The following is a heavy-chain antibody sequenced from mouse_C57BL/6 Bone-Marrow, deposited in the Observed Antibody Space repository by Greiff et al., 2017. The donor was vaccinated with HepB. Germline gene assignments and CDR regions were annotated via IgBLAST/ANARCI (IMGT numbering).Heavy chain of an antibody. V-gene: IGHV14-3*01. J-gene: IGHJ4*01. Sequence: VQLQQSVAELVRPGASVKLSCTASGFNIKNTYMHWVKQRPEQGLEWIGRIDPANGNTKYAPKFQGKATLTADTSSNTAYLQLSSLTSEDTAIYYCASLTTVVATDAMDYWGQGTSVTVSS. CDR2: IDPANGNT. CDR3: ASLTTVVATDAMDY. CDR1: GFNIKNTY. D-gene: IGHD1-1*01.